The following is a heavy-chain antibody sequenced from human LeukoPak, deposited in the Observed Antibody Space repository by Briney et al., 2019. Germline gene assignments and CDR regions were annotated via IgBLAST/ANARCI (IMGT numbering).Heavy chain of an antibody. V-gene: IGHV3-7*01. CDR2: IKQDGSEK. CDR3: ARDSGSYGY. D-gene: IGHD1-26*01. J-gene: IGHJ4*02. CDR1: GFTFSSYY. Sequence: PGGSLRLSCAASGFTFSSYYMSWVRQAPGKGLEWVANIKQDGSEKYYVDSAKGRFTISRDNAKNSLYLQMNSLRAEDTAVYYCARDSGSYGYWGQGTLVTVSS.